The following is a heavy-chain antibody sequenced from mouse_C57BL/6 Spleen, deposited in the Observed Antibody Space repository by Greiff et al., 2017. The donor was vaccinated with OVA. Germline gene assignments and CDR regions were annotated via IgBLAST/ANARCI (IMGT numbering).Heavy chain of an antibody. CDR2: IYPSDSET. CDR1: GYTFTSYW. Sequence: QVQLQQPGAELVRPGSSVKLSCKASGYTFTSYWLDWVKQRPGQGLEWIGNIYPSDSETHYNQKFKDKATLTVDKSSSTAYMQLSSLTSEDSAVYYCAREGAQSFDYWGQGTTRTVSS. CDR3: AREGAQSFDY. D-gene: IGHD3-2*02. J-gene: IGHJ2*01. V-gene: IGHV1-61*01.